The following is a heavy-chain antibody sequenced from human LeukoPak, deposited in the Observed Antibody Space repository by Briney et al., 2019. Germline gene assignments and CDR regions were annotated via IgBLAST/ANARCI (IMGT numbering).Heavy chain of an antibody. D-gene: IGHD3-10*01. Sequence: GEYLKTSCKGSGYRFASHWIGWVRQMPGKGQEWMGIIYPGDSDTRYSPSFQGQVTISADKSISTAYLQWSGLKASDTAMYYCARPLTSVRYYGSGSSDDAFDIWGQGTMVTVSS. CDR1: GYRFASHW. CDR3: ARPLTSVRYYGSGSSDDAFDI. J-gene: IGHJ3*02. CDR2: IYPGDSDT. V-gene: IGHV5-51*01.